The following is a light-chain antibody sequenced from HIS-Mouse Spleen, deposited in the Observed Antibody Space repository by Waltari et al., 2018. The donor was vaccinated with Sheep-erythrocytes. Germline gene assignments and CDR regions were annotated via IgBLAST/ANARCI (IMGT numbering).Light chain of an antibody. CDR2: SNN. CDR3: AAWDDSLNVLV. CDR1: SSNIGSNT. Sequence: QSVLTQPPSASGPPGQRVTISCSGSSSNIGSNTVNWYQQLPGTAPKLLIYSNNQRPSGVPDRFSGSKSGTSASLAISGLQSEDEADYYCAAWDDSLNVLVFGGGTKLTVL. J-gene: IGLJ3*02. V-gene: IGLV1-44*01.